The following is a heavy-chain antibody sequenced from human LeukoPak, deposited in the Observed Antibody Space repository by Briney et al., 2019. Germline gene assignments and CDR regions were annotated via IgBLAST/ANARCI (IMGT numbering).Heavy chain of an antibody. Sequence: SETLSLTCTVSGVAVSSYYWSWIRQPPGKGLEWIGYIHYSGSINYNPSLKSRVTMSVDTSKNHFSLRLSSVTAADTAIYYCARRATSGPPYYLDYWGQGILVTVSS. D-gene: IGHD1-26*01. CDR3: ARRATSGPPYYLDY. CDR2: IHYSGSI. CDR1: GVAVSSYY. V-gene: IGHV4-59*08. J-gene: IGHJ4*02.